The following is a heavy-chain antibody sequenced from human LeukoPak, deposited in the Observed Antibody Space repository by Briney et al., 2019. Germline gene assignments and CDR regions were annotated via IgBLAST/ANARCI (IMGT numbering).Heavy chain of an antibody. CDR2: ISGSSSNI. J-gene: IGHJ4*02. Sequence: GGSLRLSCAASGFTFSSYNMNWVRQSPGKGLEWVSSISGSSSNIYYADSVKGRFTISRDNSKNTLYLQMNSLRAEDTAVYYCARAQEVVTAVPLDYWGQGTLVTVSS. D-gene: IGHD2-21*02. CDR1: GFTFSSYN. CDR3: ARAQEVVTAVPLDY. V-gene: IGHV3-21*01.